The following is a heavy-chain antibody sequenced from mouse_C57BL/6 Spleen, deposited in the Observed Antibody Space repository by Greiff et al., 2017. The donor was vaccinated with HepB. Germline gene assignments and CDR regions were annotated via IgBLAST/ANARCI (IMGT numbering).Heavy chain of an antibody. Sequence: DVMLVESGGGLVKPGGSLKLSCAASGFTFSDYGMHWVRQAPEKGLEWVAYISSGSSTIYYADTVKGRFTISRDNAKNTLFLQMTSLGSEDTAMYYCARDYYGLEYWGQGTTLTVSS. D-gene: IGHD1-1*01. J-gene: IGHJ2*01. V-gene: IGHV5-17*01. CDR1: GFTFSDYG. CDR2: ISSGSSTI. CDR3: ARDYYGLEY.